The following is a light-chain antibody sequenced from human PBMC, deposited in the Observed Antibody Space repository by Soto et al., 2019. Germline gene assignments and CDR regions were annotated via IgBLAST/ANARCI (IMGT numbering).Light chain of an antibody. CDR2: KAS. CDR1: QTISSW. J-gene: IGKJ4*01. Sequence: DIQITQPPSTLSGSVGDRVTITCRASQTISSWLAWYQQKPGKAPKLLIYKASTLKSGVPSRFSGSGSGTEFTLTISSLQADDFAIYYCQQYNGYRLAFGGGTKVDIK. V-gene: IGKV1-5*03. CDR3: QQYNGYRLA.